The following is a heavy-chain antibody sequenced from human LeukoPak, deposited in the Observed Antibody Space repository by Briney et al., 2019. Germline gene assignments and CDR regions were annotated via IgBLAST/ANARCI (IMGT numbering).Heavy chain of an antibody. CDR2: IKQDGSEK. J-gene: IGHJ4*02. CDR3: SATRSHFDY. V-gene: IGHV3-7*01. Sequence: GGSLRLSCAASGFTFSSYWMSWVRRAPGKGLEWVANIKQDGSEKYYVDSVKGRFTISRDNAKNSLYLRMNSLRAEDTAVYYCSATRSHFDYWGQGTLVTVSS. D-gene: IGHD1-14*01. CDR1: GFTFSSYW.